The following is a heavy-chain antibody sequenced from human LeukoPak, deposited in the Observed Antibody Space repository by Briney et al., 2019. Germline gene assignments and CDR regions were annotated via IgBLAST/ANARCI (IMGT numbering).Heavy chain of an antibody. Sequence: SSETLSLTCAVSGYSISSGYYWGWIRQPPGKGLEWIGSIYHSGSTYYNPSLKGRVTISVDTSKNQFSLKLSSVTAADTAVYYCARLNYDFWSGYYAYYYMDVWGKGTTVTVSS. CDR1: GYSISSGYY. D-gene: IGHD3-3*01. V-gene: IGHV4-38-2*01. CDR2: IYHSGST. J-gene: IGHJ6*03. CDR3: ARLNYDFWSGYYAYYYMDV.